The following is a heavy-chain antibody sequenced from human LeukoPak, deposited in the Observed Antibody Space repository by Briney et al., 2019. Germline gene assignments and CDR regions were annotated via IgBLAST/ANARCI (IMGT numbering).Heavy chain of an antibody. J-gene: IGHJ4*02. V-gene: IGHV3-48*03. Sequence: GGSLRLSCAASGFTFSSYEMNWVRQAPGKGLEWVSCISSSGSTIYYADSVKGRFTISRDNAKNSLYLQMNSLRAEDTAVYYCARQLSLGTTDDLYYFDYWGQGTLVTVSS. CDR3: ARQLSLGTTDDLYYFDY. CDR2: ISSSGSTI. CDR1: GFTFSSYE. D-gene: IGHD1-7*01.